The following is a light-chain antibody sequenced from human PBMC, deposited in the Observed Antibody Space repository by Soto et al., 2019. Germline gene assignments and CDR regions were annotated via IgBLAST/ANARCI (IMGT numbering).Light chain of an antibody. Sequence: QSVRTQPPSASGSPGQSVTISCTGTSSDVGGYNSVSWYQQHPGKAPKLMIYEVNKRPSGVPDRFSGSKSGNTASLTVSGLQAEDEADYYCSSYAGSHNVFGTGTKVTVL. CDR1: SSDVGGYNS. V-gene: IGLV2-8*01. J-gene: IGLJ1*01. CDR3: SSYAGSHNV. CDR2: EVN.